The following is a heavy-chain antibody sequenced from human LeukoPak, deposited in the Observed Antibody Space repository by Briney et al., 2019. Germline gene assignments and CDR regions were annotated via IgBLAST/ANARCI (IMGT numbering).Heavy chain of an antibody. Sequence: PSETLSLTCTVSGVSISSRSYYWGWVRQPPGKGLEWIGNIYYSGSTYYTPSLKSRVTISVDTSKNQFSLKLSSVTAADTAVFYCARAFLDDAFDIWGQGTMVTVSS. D-gene: IGHD1-1*01. CDR3: ARAFLDDAFDI. CDR2: IYYSGST. CDR1: GVSISSRSYY. V-gene: IGHV4-39*07. J-gene: IGHJ3*02.